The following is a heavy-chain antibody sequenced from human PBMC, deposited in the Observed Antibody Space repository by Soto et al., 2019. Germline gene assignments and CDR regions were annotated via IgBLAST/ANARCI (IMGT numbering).Heavy chain of an antibody. CDR2: IRAITNYK. Sequence: EVQLVESGGGLVKPGGSLRLSCAGSGLTLSSYGMTWVRQAPGKGLEGVSCIRAITNYKYSADSLKGRFTISRYHATNSLYLQMNSLRAEDTAVYYCVGGSRDTSGYYDFDYWGQETLVTVSS. CDR1: GLTLSSYG. CDR3: VGGSRDTSGYYDFDY. J-gene: IGHJ4*02. D-gene: IGHD3-22*01. V-gene: IGHV3-21*02.